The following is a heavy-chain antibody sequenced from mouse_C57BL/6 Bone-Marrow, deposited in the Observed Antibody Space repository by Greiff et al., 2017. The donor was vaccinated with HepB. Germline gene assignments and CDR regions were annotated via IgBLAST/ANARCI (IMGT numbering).Heavy chain of an antibody. CDR3: ARHYGSWYFDV. J-gene: IGHJ1*03. CDR2: IYPRSGNT. D-gene: IGHD1-1*01. CDR1: GYTFTSYG. Sequence: LQESGAELARPGASVKLSCKASGYTFTSYGISWVKQRTGQGLEWIGEIYPRSGNTYYNEKFKGKATLTADKSSSTAYMELRSLTSEDSAVYFCARHYGSWYFDVWGTGTTVTVSS. V-gene: IGHV1-81*01.